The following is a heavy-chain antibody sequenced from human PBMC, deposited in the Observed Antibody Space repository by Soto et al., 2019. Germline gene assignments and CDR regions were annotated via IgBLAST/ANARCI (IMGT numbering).Heavy chain of an antibody. D-gene: IGHD6-13*01. J-gene: IGHJ4*02. Sequence: EVKLVESGGGLVQPEGSLRLSCAASGFPFSDHYMDWVRQAPGKGLEWVGRIKNKANSYTTEYAAPVKGRFIISRDDSNTTVFLQMNRLKSDDTAVYYCTRVRLGSCRSADYWGPGILVTVSS. CDR1: GFPFSDHY. CDR3: TRVRLGSCRSADY. V-gene: IGHV3-72*01. CDR2: IKNKANSYTT.